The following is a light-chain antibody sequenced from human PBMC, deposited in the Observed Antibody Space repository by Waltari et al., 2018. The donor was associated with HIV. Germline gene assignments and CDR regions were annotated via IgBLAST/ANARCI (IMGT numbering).Light chain of an antibody. Sequence: QSALTQPASVSGSPGQSITISCSGTSSDISTYDFVSWYQKHPAKAPKLLIYDVTARPSGVSRCFSGSKSGSTASLTISSIQADDEADYYCSSYTTSNTVVFGPGTK. CDR3: SSYTTSNTVV. J-gene: IGLJ2*01. CDR1: SSDISTYDF. V-gene: IGLV2-14*03. CDR2: DVT.